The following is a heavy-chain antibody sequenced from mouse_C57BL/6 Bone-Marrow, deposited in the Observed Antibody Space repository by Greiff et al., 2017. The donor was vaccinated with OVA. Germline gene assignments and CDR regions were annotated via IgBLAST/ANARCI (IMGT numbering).Heavy chain of an antibody. CDR2: IYPGDGDT. J-gene: IGHJ3*01. CDR1: GYAFSSSW. CDR3: ARWAGNYRAWFAY. V-gene: IGHV1-82*01. D-gene: IGHD2-1*01. Sequence: LEESGPELVKPGASVKISCKASGYAFSSSWMNWVKQRPGKGLEWIGRIYPGDGDTNYNGKFKGKATLTADKSSSTAYMQLSSLTSEDSAVYFCARWAGNYRAWFAYWGQGTLVTVSA.